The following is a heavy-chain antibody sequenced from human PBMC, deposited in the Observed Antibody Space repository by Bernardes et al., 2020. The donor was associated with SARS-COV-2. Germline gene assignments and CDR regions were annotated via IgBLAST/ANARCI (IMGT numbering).Heavy chain of an antibody. V-gene: IGHV3-33*01. J-gene: IGHJ4*02. CDR1: GFTFSSYG. CDR2: IWYDGSNK. CDR3: ARDLKGFSYGTAFRTGLLNY. Sequence: GGSLRLSCAASGFTFSSYGMHWVRQAPGKGLEWVAVIWYDGSNKYYADSVKGRFTISRDNSKNTLYLQMNSLRAEDTAVYYCARDLKGFSYGTAFRTGLLNYWGQGTLVTVSS. D-gene: IGHD5-18*01.